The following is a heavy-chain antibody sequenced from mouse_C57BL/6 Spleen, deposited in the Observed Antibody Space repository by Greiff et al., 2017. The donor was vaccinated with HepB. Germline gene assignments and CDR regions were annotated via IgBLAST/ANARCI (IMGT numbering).Heavy chain of an antibody. CDR3: ARLYDYDYFDY. CDR1: GFTFSDYY. Sequence: DVKLVESGGGLVQPGGSLKLSCAASGFTFSDYYMYWVRQTPEKRLEWVAYISNGGGSTYYPDTVKGRFTISRDNAKNTLYLQMSRLKSEDTAMYYCARLYDYDYFDYWGQGTTLTVSS. V-gene: IGHV5-12*01. J-gene: IGHJ2*01. D-gene: IGHD2-4*01. CDR2: ISNGGGST.